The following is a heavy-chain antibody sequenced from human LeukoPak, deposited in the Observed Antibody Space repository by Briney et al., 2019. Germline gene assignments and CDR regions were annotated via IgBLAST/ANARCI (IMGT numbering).Heavy chain of an antibody. CDR1: GGTFSSYA. D-gene: IGHD2-15*01. CDR2: IIPTLGIA. Sequence: ASVKVSCKASGGTFSSYAISWVRQAPGQGLEWMGRIIPTLGIANYSQKFQGRVTITADKSTSTAYMELSSLRSEDTAVYYCARISEDCSGGSCYLSNWFDPWGQGTLVTVSS. CDR3: ARISEDCSGGSCYLSNWFDP. J-gene: IGHJ5*02. V-gene: IGHV1-69*04.